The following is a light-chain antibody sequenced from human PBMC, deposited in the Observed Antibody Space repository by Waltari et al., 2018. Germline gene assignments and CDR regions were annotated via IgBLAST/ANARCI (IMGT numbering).Light chain of an antibody. CDR1: QSLLHRSGYNY. Sequence: DIVMTQSPVSLAATPGEPASISCPSSQSLLHRSGYNYLSWYLQKPGQSPQLLIYWGSNRASGVPDRFSGSGSGTEFTLKISRVEAEDVGVYYCMQGLQIPLTFGGGSKVEIK. J-gene: IGKJ4*01. V-gene: IGKV2-28*01. CDR2: WGS. CDR3: MQGLQIPLT.